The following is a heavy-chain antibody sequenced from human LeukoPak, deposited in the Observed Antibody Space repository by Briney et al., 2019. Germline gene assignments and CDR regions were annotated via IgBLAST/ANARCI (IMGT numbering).Heavy chain of an antibody. CDR2: IYYSGST. D-gene: IGHD6-13*01. CDR3: ATAAGTHYYGMDV. CDR1: GGSISSYY. V-gene: IGHV4-59*01. J-gene: IGHJ6*02. Sequence: SETLSLTCTVSGGSISSYYWSWIRQPPGKGLEWIGYIYYSGSTNYNPSLKSRVTISVDTSKNQFSLKLSSVTAADTAVYYCATAAGTHYYGMDVWGQGTTVTVSS.